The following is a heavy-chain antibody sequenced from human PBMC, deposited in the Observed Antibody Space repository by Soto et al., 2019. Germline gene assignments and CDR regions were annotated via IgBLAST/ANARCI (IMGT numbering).Heavy chain of an antibody. CDR1: GYTFTSYA. J-gene: IGHJ5*02. CDR2: INGGNGYT. D-gene: IGHD6-13*01. V-gene: IGHV1-3*01. CDR3: ARDRTFLPATGRFIPAGWFDP. Sequence: QVQLVQSGAEVKKPGASVKVSCKASGYTFTSYAIHWVRQAPGQRLEWMGWINGGNGYTKYSQNFQGRVTITRDTSASTAYMELSSLKSEDTAVYYCARDRTFLPATGRFIPAGWFDPWGQGTLVTVSS.